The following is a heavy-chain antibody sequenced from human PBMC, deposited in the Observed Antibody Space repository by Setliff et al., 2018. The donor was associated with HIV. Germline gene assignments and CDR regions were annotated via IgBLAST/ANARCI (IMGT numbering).Heavy chain of an antibody. V-gene: IGHV1-69*11. Sequence: GAPVKVSCKAPGHTPRHYGINWIRQAPGQGLEWVGSLIPVLGEPHYAPRFQGRVTITADDSTNTAYLELSDLRFDDTATYYCARGVLYGLSEYWGTGSLGTVSS. CDR1: GHTPRHYG. D-gene: IGHD3-10*01. CDR2: LIPVLGEP. CDR3: ARGVLYGLSEY. J-gene: IGHJ4*02.